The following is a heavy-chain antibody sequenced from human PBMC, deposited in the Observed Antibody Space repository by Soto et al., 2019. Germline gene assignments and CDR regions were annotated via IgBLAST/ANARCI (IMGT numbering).Heavy chain of an antibody. CDR3: AKRDSGSGRSPPMINY. V-gene: IGHV3-23*01. D-gene: IGHD3-10*01. CDR2: VGGGGDNI. J-gene: IGHJ4*02. CDR1: GFTFSSYS. Sequence: QLLESGGGLVQPGGSLRLSCAASGFTFSSYSMNWVRQAPGKGLQWVAAVGGGGDNIFYADSVKGRFTISRDDSQNMVFLQVTSLRPEDTAVSFCAKRDSGSGRSPPMINYWGQGTLVTVSS.